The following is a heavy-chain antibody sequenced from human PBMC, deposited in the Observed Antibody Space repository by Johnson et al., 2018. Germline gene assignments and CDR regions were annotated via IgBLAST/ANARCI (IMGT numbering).Heavy chain of an antibody. CDR2: IRQEGSKR. V-gene: IGHV3-7*01. CDR3: ARDKESGRHYYYYVDV. CDR1: GFTFSSHW. Sequence: VQPQESGGGLVQPGGSLRPSCVGSGFTFSSHWMRWVRQAPGKGTEWLASIRQEGSKRYDADTGKGRFTISRDNSKHMLYLETNGLRDEDSAVYHCARDKESGRHYYYYVDVWGKGTTVTVSS. J-gene: IGHJ6*03. D-gene: IGHD3-10*01.